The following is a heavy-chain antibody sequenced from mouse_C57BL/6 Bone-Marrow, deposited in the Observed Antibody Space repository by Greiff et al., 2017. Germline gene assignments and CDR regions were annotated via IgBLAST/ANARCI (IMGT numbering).Heavy chain of an antibody. J-gene: IGHJ3*01. Sequence: VQLQQSGAELARPGASVKLSCKASGYTFTSYGISWVKQRTGQGLEWIGEIYPRSGNTYYNEKFKGKATLTADKSSSTAYMELRSLTSEDSAVXFCASRRGFGWFAYWGQGTLGTVSA. CDR1: GYTFTSYG. CDR3: ASRRGFGWFAY. V-gene: IGHV1-81*01. CDR2: IYPRSGNT.